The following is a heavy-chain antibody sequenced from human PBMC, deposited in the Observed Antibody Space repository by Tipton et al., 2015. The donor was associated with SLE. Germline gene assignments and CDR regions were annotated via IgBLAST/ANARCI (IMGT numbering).Heavy chain of an antibody. CDR2: IYHSGST. J-gene: IGHJ1*01. CDR1: GYSISSGYY. CDR3: AVGYCSSPSCQREHFQH. D-gene: IGHD2-2*01. V-gene: IGHV4-38-2*02. Sequence: LRLSCTVSGYSISSGYYWGWIRQPPGKGLEWIGSIYHSGSTFYNPSLKSRVTISVDTSKNQFSLRLSSVTAADTAVYYCAVGYCSSPSCQREHFQHWAQGPLVTVSS.